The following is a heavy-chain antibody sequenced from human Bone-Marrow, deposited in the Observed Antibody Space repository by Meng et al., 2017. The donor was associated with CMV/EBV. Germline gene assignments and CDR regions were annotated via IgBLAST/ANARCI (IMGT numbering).Heavy chain of an antibody. V-gene: IGHV3-7*01. CDR3: ARSYCSSTSCYGAFDI. Sequence: GESLKISCAASGFTFSSYSMNWVRQAPGKGLEWVANIKQDGSEKYYVDSVKGRFTISRDNAKNSLYLQMNSLRAEDTAVYYCARSYCSSTSCYGAFDIWGQGTMVTVSS. CDR2: IKQDGSEK. J-gene: IGHJ3*02. CDR1: GFTFSSYS. D-gene: IGHD2-2*01.